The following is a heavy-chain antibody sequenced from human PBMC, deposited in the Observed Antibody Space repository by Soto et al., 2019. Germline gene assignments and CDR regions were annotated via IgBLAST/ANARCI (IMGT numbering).Heavy chain of an antibody. CDR1: GYSFTSYW. CDR3: ARHVSQGGYYYYVMDV. V-gene: IGHV5-51*01. CDR2: IYPGDSDT. Sequence: GESLKISCKGSGYSFTSYWIGWVRQMPGKGLEWMGIIYPGDSDTRYSPSFQGQVTISADKSISTAYLQWSSLKASDTAMYSCARHVSQGGYYYYVMDVCAQGTTGTVSS. J-gene: IGHJ6*01. D-gene: IGHD2-15*01.